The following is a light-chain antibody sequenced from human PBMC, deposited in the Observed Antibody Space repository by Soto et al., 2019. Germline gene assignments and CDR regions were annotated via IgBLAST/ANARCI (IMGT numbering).Light chain of an antibody. J-gene: IGKJ2*01. CDR3: QLYGSSKAT. CDR2: GTS. Sequence: EIVLTQSPGNLSLSPGERATLSCRASQSFSSSTLAWYQQKPGQAPRLLIYGTSSRATGIPDRFSGSGSGTDFTLSISRLEPEDFAVYYCQLYGSSKATFGQVNKLEI. CDR1: QSFSSST. V-gene: IGKV3-20*01.